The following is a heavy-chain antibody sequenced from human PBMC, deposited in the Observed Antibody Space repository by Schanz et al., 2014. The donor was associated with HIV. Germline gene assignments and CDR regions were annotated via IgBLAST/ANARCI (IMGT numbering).Heavy chain of an antibody. CDR1: GLTFSRHA. Sequence: EVQLVESGGHLVQPGGSLRLSCAASGLTFSRHAMSWVRQAPGKGLEWVSVISGSGFTTYYADSVQGRFTISRDNSKNTLYLQMTTLRIDDTAVYYCAKPEYDSRGNSQSHFDYWGQGTLVTVSS. CDR3: AKPEYDSRGNSQSHFDY. CDR2: ISGSGFTT. V-gene: IGHV3-23*04. D-gene: IGHD3-22*01. J-gene: IGHJ4*02.